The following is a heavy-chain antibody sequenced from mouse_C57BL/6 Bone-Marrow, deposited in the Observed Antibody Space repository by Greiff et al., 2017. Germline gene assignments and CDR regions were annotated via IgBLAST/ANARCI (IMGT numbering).Heavy chain of an antibody. CDR1: GYTFTDFY. Sequence: VQLQQSGPELVKPGASVKISCKASGYTFTDFYMNWVKQSHGKSLEWIGDINPNNGGTSYNQKFKGKATLTVDKSSSTAYMELRSLTSEDSAVYYCARGGYDQDWFAYWGQGTLVTVSA. V-gene: IGHV1-26*01. D-gene: IGHD2-2*01. CDR2: INPNNGGT. J-gene: IGHJ3*01. CDR3: ARGGYDQDWFAY.